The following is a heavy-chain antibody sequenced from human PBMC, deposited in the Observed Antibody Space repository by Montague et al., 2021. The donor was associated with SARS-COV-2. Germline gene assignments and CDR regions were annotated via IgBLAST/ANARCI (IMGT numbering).Heavy chain of an antibody. CDR1: GGSFNDYY. D-gene: IGHD3-22*01. V-gene: IGHV4-34*01. Sequence: SETLSLTCAVYGGSFNDYYWSWIRQPPGKGLEWIGEINHGGITNYSPSLKSRVTISADTSKNQFSLKLKSVTAADTANYYCARGHLGAAMIVVVMIGAEYYFDYWGQGSLVTVSS. CDR2: INHGGIT. J-gene: IGHJ4*02. CDR3: ARGHLGAAMIVVVMIGAEYYFDY.